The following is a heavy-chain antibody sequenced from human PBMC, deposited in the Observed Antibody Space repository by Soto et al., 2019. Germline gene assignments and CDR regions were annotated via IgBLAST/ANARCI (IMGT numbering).Heavy chain of an antibody. CDR3: ARDITPSSYYDFWSGPGPFGMDV. J-gene: IGHJ6*02. CDR1: GGSISSYY. V-gene: IGHV4-59*01. Sequence: SETLSLTCTVSGGSISSYYWSWIRQPPGKGLEWIGYIYYSGSTNYNPSLKSRVTISVDTSKNQFSLKLSSVTAADTAVYYCARDITPSSYYDFWSGPGPFGMDVWGQGTTVTVS. D-gene: IGHD3-3*01. CDR2: IYYSGST.